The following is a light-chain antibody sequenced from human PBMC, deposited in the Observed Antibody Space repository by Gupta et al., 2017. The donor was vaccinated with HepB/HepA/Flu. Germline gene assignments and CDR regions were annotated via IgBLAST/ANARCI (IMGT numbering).Light chain of an antibody. CDR3: SSYTSSNTVV. J-gene: IGLJ2*01. CDR2: DVS. Sequence: SVSGSPGQPIPISCTGTSSDVGYYNYVSWYQQHPGKAPKLMIYDVSNRPSGVSNRFSGSKSGNTASLTISGLRAEDEADYYCSSYTSSNTVVFGGGTKLTVL. CDR1: SSDVGYYNY. V-gene: IGLV2-14*04.